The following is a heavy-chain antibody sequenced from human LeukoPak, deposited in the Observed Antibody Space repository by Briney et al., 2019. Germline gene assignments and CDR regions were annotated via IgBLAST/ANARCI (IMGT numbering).Heavy chain of an antibody. D-gene: IGHD6-13*01. CDR2: ISWNSGSI. Sequence: GGSLRLSCAASGFTFDDYAMHWVRQAPGKGLEWVSGISWNSGSIGYADSVKGRFTISRDNAKNSLYLQMNSLRAEDTALYYCAKGGDSSSWYPIDYWRQGTLVTVSS. V-gene: IGHV3-9*01. J-gene: IGHJ4*02. CDR1: GFTFDDYA. CDR3: AKGGDSSSWYPIDY.